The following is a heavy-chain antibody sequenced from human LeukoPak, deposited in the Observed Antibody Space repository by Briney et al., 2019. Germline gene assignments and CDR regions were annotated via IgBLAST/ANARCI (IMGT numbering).Heavy chain of an antibody. V-gene: IGHV4-38-2*02. Sequence: NASETLSLTCTVSGYSICSGYYWGWIRQPPGKGLEWIGSIYHSGSTYYNPSLKSRVTISVDTSKNQFSLKLSSVTAADTAVYYCARAIESYYYDSSGYYSGYYFDYWGQGTLVTVSS. CDR2: IYHSGST. CDR3: ARAIESYYYDSSGYYSGYYFDY. J-gene: IGHJ4*02. CDR1: GYSICSGYY. D-gene: IGHD3-22*01.